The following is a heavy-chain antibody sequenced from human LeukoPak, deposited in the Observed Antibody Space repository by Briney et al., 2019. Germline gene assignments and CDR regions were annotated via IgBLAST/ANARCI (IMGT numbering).Heavy chain of an antibody. Sequence: ASVNVSCKASGYTFTGYYMHWVRQAPGQGLEWMGWINPNSGGTNYAQKFQGRVTMTRDTSISTAYMELSRLRSDDTAVYYCARDLGHCSGGSCYFAYGMDVWGQGTTVTVSS. CDR1: GYTFTGYY. CDR3: ARDLGHCSGGSCYFAYGMDV. D-gene: IGHD2-15*01. V-gene: IGHV1-2*02. CDR2: INPNSGGT. J-gene: IGHJ6*02.